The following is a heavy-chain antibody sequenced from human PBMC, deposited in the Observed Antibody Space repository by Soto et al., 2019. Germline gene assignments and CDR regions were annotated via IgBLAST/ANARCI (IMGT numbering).Heavy chain of an antibody. D-gene: IGHD6-19*01. CDR1: VFTFSSYS. Sequence: PGGSLRLSCAASVFTFSSYSMNWVRQAPGKGLEWVSYISSSSNTIYYADSVKGRFTISRDNAKNSLYLQMNSLRAEDTAVYYCARDNVDLIAVAGTRSVIGMGVWGQGTTVTVSS. J-gene: IGHJ6*02. CDR3: ARDNVDLIAVAGTRSVIGMGV. V-gene: IGHV3-48*01. CDR2: ISSSSNTI.